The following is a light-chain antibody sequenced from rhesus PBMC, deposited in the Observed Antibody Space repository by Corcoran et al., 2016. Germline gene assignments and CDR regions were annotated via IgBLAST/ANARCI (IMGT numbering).Light chain of an antibody. V-gene: IGKV1-43*02. CDR3: LQYNSDPLT. Sequence: DIQMTQSPSSLSASVGDRVTITCRASQGIYTYLNWYQQKPGKAPKRLIYAAASWESGVPSRFRGSGSGTDFTLTISSLQPEDFATYYCLQYNSDPLTFGGGTKVEIK. J-gene: IGKJ4*01. CDR2: AAA. CDR1: QGIYTY.